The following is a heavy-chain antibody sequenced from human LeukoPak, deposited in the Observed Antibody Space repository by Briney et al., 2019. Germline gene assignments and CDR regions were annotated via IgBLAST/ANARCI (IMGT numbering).Heavy chain of an antibody. J-gene: IGHJ2*01. Sequence: PGGSLRLSCLASGFTLSSSSMSWVRQAPGKGLEWVSAINPGDDNTYYADSVKGRFTISRENAKNSLYLQMNSLRAGDTAVYYCARAAYSSTWYTRYFDLWGRGTLVTVSS. CDR1: GFTLSSSS. CDR2: INPGDDNT. D-gene: IGHD6-13*01. CDR3: ARAAYSSTWYTRYFDL. V-gene: IGHV3-23*01.